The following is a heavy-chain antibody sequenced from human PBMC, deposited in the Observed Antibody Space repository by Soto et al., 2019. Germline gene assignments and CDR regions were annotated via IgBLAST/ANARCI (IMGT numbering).Heavy chain of an antibody. Sequence: QITLKESGPTLVQPTQTLTLTCTFSGFSLSASGAGVGWIRQPPGKALEWLALIYWDDDKRYSPSLKSRLTITKDNSKKQVVLTMTNMDPADTATYYCAHRRIAMTQNWFDPWGQGTLVTVSS. V-gene: IGHV2-5*02. D-gene: IGHD6-13*01. J-gene: IGHJ5*02. CDR1: GFSLSASGAG. CDR3: AHRRIAMTQNWFDP. CDR2: IYWDDDK.